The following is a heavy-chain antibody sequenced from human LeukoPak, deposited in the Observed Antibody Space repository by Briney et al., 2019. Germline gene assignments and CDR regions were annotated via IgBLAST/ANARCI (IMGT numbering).Heavy chain of an antibody. V-gene: IGHV4-61*02. CDR1: GGSISSGSYY. D-gene: IGHD6-13*01. CDR2: IYTSGST. J-gene: IGHJ5*02. CDR3: ARGWTVSSSWYNWFDP. Sequence: SQTLSLTCTVSGGSISSGSYYWSWIRQPAGKGLEWIGRIYTSGSTNYNPSLKSRVTISVDTSKNQFSLKLSSVTAADTAVYYCARGWTVSSSWYNWFDPWGQGTLVTVSS.